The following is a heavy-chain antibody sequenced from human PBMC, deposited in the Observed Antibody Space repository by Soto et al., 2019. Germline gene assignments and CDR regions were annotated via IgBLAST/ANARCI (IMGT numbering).Heavy chain of an antibody. J-gene: IGHJ5*02. Sequence: SETLSLTCTVSGGSISSGDYYWGWIRQPPGKGLEWIGYIYYSGSTYYNPSLKSRVTISVDTSKNQFSLKLSSVTAADTAVYYCASLYYDFWSGYYAGWFDPWGQGTLVTVSS. CDR3: ASLYYDFWSGYYAGWFDP. CDR1: GGSISSGDYY. D-gene: IGHD3-3*01. V-gene: IGHV4-30-4*01. CDR2: IYYSGST.